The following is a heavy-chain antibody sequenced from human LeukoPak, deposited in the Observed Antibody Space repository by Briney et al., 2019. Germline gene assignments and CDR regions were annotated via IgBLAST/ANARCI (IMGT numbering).Heavy chain of an antibody. D-gene: IGHD3-3*01. V-gene: IGHV3-74*01. CDR1: GFTFSSYW. Sequence: GGSLRLSCAASGFTFSSYWMHWVRQAPGKGLVWVSSINSQGSSTTYADSVKGRFTISRDNAKNTLFLQMNSLRAEDTAVYYCARDTKSYFDYWGRGTLVTVSS. CDR3: ARDTKSYFDY. J-gene: IGHJ4*02. CDR2: INSQGSST.